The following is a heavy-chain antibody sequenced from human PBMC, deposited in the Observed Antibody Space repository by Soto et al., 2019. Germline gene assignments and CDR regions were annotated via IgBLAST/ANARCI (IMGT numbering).Heavy chain of an antibody. CDR1: GGTFSSYA. CDR3: ARDGGYCSGGSCFSEPRYNWFDP. Sequence: SVKVSCKASGGTFSSYAISWVRQAPGQGLEWMGGIIPIFGTANYAQKFQGRVTITADESTSTAYMELSSLRSEDTAVYYCARDGGYCSGGSCFSEPRYNWFDPWGQGTLVTVSS. V-gene: IGHV1-69*13. J-gene: IGHJ5*02. D-gene: IGHD2-15*01. CDR2: IIPIFGTA.